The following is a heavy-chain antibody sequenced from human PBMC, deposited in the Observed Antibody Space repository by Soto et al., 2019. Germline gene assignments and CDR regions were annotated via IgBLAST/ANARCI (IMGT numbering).Heavy chain of an antibody. CDR1: GYSVSSYW. J-gene: IGHJ5*02. CDR2: IYPGDSDT. D-gene: IGHD2-2*01. CDR3: ARRGQYCSTSSCRFDP. Sequence: PGESLKISCKASGYSVSSYWIGWVRQMPGKGLEWMGIIYPGDSDTRYSPSFQGQVTISADKSISTTYLQWSSLKASDTAMYYCARRGQYCSTSSCRFDPWGQGTLVTV. V-gene: IGHV5-51*01.